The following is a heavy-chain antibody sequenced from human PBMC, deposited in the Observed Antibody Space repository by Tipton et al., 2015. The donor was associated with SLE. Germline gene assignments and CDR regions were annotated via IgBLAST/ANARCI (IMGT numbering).Heavy chain of an antibody. V-gene: IGHV4-34*12. D-gene: IGHD2-2*01. CDR2: IIHSGGT. Sequence: LRLSCAVYGESFSGYFWSWIRQPPGKGLEWIGEIIHSGGTNYNPSLKSRLTISVDTSKNHFSLNLRSVTAADTAVYYCARNSPYHSDAFDFWGRGTLVTVSS. J-gene: IGHJ3*01. CDR3: ARNSPYHSDAFDF. CDR1: GESFSGYF.